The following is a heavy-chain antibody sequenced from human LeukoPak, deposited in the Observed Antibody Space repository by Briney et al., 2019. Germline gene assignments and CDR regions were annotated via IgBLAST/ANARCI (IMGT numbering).Heavy chain of an antibody. V-gene: IGHV4-61*02. D-gene: IGHD3/OR15-3a*01. CDR3: ARWTGDWNWFDP. CDR2: IYTSGST. Sequence: PSEILSLTCTVSGGSISSGSYYWSWIRQPAGKGLEWIGRIYTSGSTNYNPSLKSRVTISVDTSKNQFSLKLSSVTAADTAVYYCARWTGDWNWFDPWGQGTLVTVSS. CDR1: GGSISSGSYY. J-gene: IGHJ5*02.